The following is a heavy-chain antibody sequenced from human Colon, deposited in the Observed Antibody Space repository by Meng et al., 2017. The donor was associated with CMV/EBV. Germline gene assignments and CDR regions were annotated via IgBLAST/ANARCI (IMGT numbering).Heavy chain of an antibody. J-gene: IGHJ5*01. D-gene: IGHD4-11*01. V-gene: IGHV3-7*04. Sequence: GGSLRLSCAASGFTFGSFDLTWVRQAPGKGLEWVANIKQDGSEIYYVDSVKGRFTISRDNAKNSLYLQMNNLRAEDTAVYYCARGQLWLDSWGQGTLVTVSS. CDR2: IKQDGSEI. CDR1: GFTFGSFD. CDR3: ARGQLWLDS.